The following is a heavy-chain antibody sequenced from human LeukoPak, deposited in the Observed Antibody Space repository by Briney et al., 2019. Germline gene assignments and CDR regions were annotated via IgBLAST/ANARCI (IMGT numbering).Heavy chain of an antibody. CDR2: IYYSGST. D-gene: IGHD1-26*01. J-gene: IGHJ4*02. V-gene: IGHV4-59*08. CDR3: ARHGAGELVPSTWYFDY. CDR1: GGSISSYY. Sequence: SETLSLTCTVSGGSISSYYWSWIRQPPGKGLEWIGYIYYSGSTNYNPSLKSRVTMSVDTSKNQFSLKLSSVTAADTAVYYCARHGAGELVPSTWYFDYWGQGTLVTVSS.